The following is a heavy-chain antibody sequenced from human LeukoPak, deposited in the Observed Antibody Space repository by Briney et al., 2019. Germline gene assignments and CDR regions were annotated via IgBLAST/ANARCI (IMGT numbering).Heavy chain of an antibody. CDR3: ARDLLDIVVVPAAMPLDY. Sequence: ASVKVSCKASGYTFTSYGISWVRQAPGQGLEWMGWISAYNGNTNYAQKLQCRVTMTTDTSTSTAYRELRSLRSDDTAVYYCARDLLDIVVVPAAMPLDYWGQGTLVTVSS. CDR2: ISAYNGNT. V-gene: IGHV1-18*01. CDR1: GYTFTSYG. D-gene: IGHD2-2*01. J-gene: IGHJ4*02.